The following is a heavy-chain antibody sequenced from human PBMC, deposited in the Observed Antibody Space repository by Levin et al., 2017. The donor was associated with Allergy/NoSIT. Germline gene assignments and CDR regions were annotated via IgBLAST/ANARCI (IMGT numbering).Heavy chain of an antibody. V-gene: IGHV4-59*01. CDR1: GGSISSYY. J-gene: IGHJ4*02. CDR3: ARVGGDWNLDY. CDR2: IYYSGST. Sequence: SQTLSLTCTVSGGSISSYYWSWIRQPPGKGLEWIGYIYYSGSTNYNPSLKSRVTISVDTSKNQFSLKLSSVTAADTAVYYCARVGGDWNLDYWGQGTLVTVSS. D-gene: IGHD1-1*01.